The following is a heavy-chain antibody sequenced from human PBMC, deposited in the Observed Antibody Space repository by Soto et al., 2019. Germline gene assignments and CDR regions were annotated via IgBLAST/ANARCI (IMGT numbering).Heavy chain of an antibody. J-gene: IGHJ4*02. CDR1: GGTFSSYT. CDR2: IIPILGIA. CDR3: ASSSGYDSRFDY. V-gene: IGHV1-69*02. Sequence: QVQLVQSGAEVKKPGSSVKVSCKASGGTFSSYTISWVRQAPGQGLEWMGRIIPILGIANYAQKFQGRVTITADKSTSTAYMELSSLRSEDTAVYYCASSSGYDSRFDYWGQGTLVTVSS. D-gene: IGHD5-12*01.